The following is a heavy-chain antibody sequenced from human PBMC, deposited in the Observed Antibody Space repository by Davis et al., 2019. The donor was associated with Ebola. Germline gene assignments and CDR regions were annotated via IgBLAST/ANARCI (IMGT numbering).Heavy chain of an antibody. CDR2: ISWNSGSI. CDR3: ARYDLRLGELSSVGVYYYYGMDV. V-gene: IGHV3-9*01. CDR1: GFTFNIYA. Sequence: SLKISCAASGFTFNIYAVHWVRQAPGKGLEWVSGISWNSGSIGYADSVKGRFTISRDNAKNSLYLQMNSLRPEDTAVYYCARYDLRLGELSSVGVYYYYGMDVWGKGTTVTVSS. J-gene: IGHJ6*04. D-gene: IGHD3-16*02.